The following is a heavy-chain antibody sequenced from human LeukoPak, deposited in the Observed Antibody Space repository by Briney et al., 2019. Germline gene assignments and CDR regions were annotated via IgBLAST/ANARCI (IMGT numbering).Heavy chain of an antibody. Sequence: GGSLRLSCAASGFTFSSYGMHWVRQAPGKGLEWVAFIRYDGSNKYSADSVKGRFTISRDNPKNTLYLQMNSLRAEDTAVYYCARDRGGIVGATPDYWGQGTLVTVSS. CDR2: IRYDGSNK. V-gene: IGHV3-30*02. D-gene: IGHD1-26*01. J-gene: IGHJ4*02. CDR1: GFTFSSYG. CDR3: ARDRGGIVGATPDY.